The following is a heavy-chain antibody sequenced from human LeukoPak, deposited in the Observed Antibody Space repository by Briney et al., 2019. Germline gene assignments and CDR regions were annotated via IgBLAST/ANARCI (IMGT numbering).Heavy chain of an antibody. Sequence: SVKVSCKTSGGTFSSYAISWVRQAPGQGLEWMGGIIPIFGTANYAQKFQGRVTITADESTSTAYMELSSLRSEDTAVYYCARARAAAGTEFDYWGQGTLVTVSS. CDR1: GGTFSSYA. D-gene: IGHD6-13*01. CDR3: ARARAAAGTEFDY. J-gene: IGHJ4*02. CDR2: IIPIFGTA. V-gene: IGHV1-69*01.